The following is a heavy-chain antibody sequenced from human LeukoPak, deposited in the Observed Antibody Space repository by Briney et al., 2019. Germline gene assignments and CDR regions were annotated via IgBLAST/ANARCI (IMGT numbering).Heavy chain of an antibody. CDR1: RGSISSSDYY. Sequence: PSETLSLTCTVSRGSISSSDYYWNWIRQPPGKGLEWIGYIYYSGNTYYNPSLKSRFTISVDTSKNQFSLKLSSVTAADTAVYYCARDGGAYGSGSYYPYNWFDPWGQGTLVTVSS. J-gene: IGHJ5*02. D-gene: IGHD3-10*01. CDR3: ARDGGAYGSGSYYPYNWFDP. V-gene: IGHV4-30-4*02. CDR2: IYYSGNT.